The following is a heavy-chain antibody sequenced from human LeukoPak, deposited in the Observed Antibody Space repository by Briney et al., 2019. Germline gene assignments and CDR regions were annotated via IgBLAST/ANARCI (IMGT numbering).Heavy chain of an antibody. J-gene: IGHJ4*02. D-gene: IGHD6-13*01. CDR1: GFTVSSNY. CDR3: AREYNPGYSSSWSDY. V-gene: IGHV3-53*01. CDR2: IYSGGST. Sequence: GGSLRLSCAASGFTVSSNYMSWVRQAPGKGLEWVSVIYSGGSTYYADSVKGRFTISRDNSKNTLYLQMNSLRAEDTAVYYCAREYNPGYSSSWSDYWGQGTLVTVSS.